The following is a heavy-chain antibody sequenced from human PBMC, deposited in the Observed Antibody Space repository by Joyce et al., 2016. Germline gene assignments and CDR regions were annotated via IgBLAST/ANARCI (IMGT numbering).Heavy chain of an antibody. CDR3: VKFEVLLGYLHYMDV. Sequence: VQPGGSLRLSCEASGFTFSSYWMTWVRQVPGKGPEWVANIKYYASDIHYVDSVKGRFTISRDNAKNSLYMQMNNLRVEDTAIYYCVKFEVLLGYLHYMDVWGKGTTVTVSS. V-gene: IGHV3-7*01. CDR1: GFTFSSYW. D-gene: IGHD6-25*01. CDR2: IKYYASDI. J-gene: IGHJ6*03.